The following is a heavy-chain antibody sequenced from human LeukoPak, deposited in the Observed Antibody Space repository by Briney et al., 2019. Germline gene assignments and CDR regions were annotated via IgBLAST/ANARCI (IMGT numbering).Heavy chain of an antibody. Sequence: SETLSLTCAVYGGSFSGYYWSWIRQPPGKGLEWIGEINHSGSTNYNPSLKSRVTISVDTSKNQFSLKLSSVTAADTAVYYCARGGWELLRRQLNGFDPWGQGTLVTVSS. D-gene: IGHD1-26*01. CDR3: ARGGWELLRRQLNGFDP. CDR2: INHSGST. J-gene: IGHJ5*02. CDR1: GGSFSGYY. V-gene: IGHV4-34*01.